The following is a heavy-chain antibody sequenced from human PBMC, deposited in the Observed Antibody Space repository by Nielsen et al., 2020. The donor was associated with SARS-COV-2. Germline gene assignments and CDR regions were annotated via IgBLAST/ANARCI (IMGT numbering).Heavy chain of an antibody. CDR2: IWNDGSNK. Sequence: GESLKISCEASGFSFSGHGMHWVRQAPGKGLEWVAVIWNDGSNKQYAGSVKGRFTISRDNFKNTLFLQMNSLRVEDTAVYFCARDGWDRSTDGMDVWGQGTTVTVFS. CDR3: ARDGWDRSTDGMDV. D-gene: IGHD1-26*01. V-gene: IGHV3-33*01. J-gene: IGHJ6*02. CDR1: GFSFSGHG.